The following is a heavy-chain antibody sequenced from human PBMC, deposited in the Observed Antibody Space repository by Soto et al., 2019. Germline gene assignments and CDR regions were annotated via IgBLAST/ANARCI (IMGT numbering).Heavy chain of an antibody. D-gene: IGHD2-2*02. V-gene: IGHV3-13*01. CDR1: GFTFSSYD. J-gene: IGHJ2*01. CDR2: IGTAGDT. CDR3: PRPRQPAAIQNEAWYYDL. Sequence: EVQLVESRGGLVQPGGSLRLSCAASGFTFSSYDMHWVRQATGKGLEWVSAIGTAGDTYYTGSVKGRFTISRENAKNSLYRQMTSLRAGDTAVYYCPRPRQPAAIQNEAWYYDLWGRGTLVTVSS.